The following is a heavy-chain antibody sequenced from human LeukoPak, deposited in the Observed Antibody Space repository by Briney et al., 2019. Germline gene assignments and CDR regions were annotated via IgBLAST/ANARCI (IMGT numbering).Heavy chain of an antibody. J-gene: IGHJ4*02. V-gene: IGHV4-38-2*01. CDR2: VYHTGSP. CDR1: GDSISNDYY. D-gene: IGHD2-15*01. Sequence: SSETLSLTCVVSGDSISNDYYWGWFRQPPGKGLEWSGRVYHTGSPYFNPSLKSRVTISLDTSTTQLSLNLRSVTAADTAVYYFARGGIVVAAYLDFWGKGSLVTVSS. CDR3: ARGGIVVAAYLDF.